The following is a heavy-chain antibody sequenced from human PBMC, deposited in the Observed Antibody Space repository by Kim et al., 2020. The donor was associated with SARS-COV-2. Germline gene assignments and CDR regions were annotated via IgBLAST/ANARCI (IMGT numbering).Heavy chain of an antibody. D-gene: IGHD3-3*01. CDR1: GGTFSSYA. CDR3: ARVGVTIFVPKWDYYYGMDV. J-gene: IGHJ6*02. CDR2: IIPILGIA. V-gene: IGHV1-69*04. Sequence: SVKVSCKASGGTFSSYAISWVRQAPGQGLEWMGRIIPILGIANYAQKFQGRVTITADKSTSTAYMELSSLRSEDTAVYYCARVGVTIFVPKWDYYYGMDVWGQGTTVTVSS.